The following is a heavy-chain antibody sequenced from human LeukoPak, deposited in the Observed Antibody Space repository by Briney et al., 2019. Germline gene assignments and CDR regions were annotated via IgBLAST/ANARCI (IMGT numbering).Heavy chain of an antibody. CDR3: ARDSIGAIFGVVNNWFDP. V-gene: IGHV1-46*01. J-gene: IGHJ5*02. D-gene: IGHD3-3*01. CDR1: GYTFTSYY. CDR2: INPSGGST. Sequence: ASVKVSCKASGYTFTSYYMHWVRQAPGQGLGWMGLINPSGGSTSYAQKFQGRVTMTRDTSTSTVYMELSSLRSEDTAVYYCARDSIGAIFGVVNNWFDPWGQGTLVTVSS.